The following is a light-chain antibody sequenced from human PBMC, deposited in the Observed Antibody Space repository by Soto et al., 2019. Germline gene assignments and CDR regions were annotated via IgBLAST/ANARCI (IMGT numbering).Light chain of an antibody. V-gene: IGKV1-9*01. CDR1: QGISSY. CDR2: AAS. J-gene: IGKJ4*01. CDR3: QQFKSYPLT. Sequence: IQLTQSPSSLSASVRNRVTITCRASQGISSYLAWYQQKPGKAPKLLISAASTLQSGVPSRFSGSGSGTDFTLTISSLQPEDFATYYCQQFKSYPLTFGGGTKVDIK.